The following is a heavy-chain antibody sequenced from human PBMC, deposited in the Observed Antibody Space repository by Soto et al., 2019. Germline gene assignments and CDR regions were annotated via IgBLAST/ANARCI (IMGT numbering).Heavy chain of an antibody. CDR2: IYPGDSDT. D-gene: IGHD5-12*01. J-gene: IGHJ6*02. V-gene: IGHV5-51*01. CDR3: ARQRDGYSYYYYGMDV. CDR1: GYSFTSYW. Sequence: PGESLKISCKGSGYSFTSYWIGWVRQMPGKGLEWMGIIYPGDSDTRYIPSFQGQVTISADKSISTAYLQWSSLKASDTAMYYCARQRDGYSYYYYGMDVWGQGTTVTVSS.